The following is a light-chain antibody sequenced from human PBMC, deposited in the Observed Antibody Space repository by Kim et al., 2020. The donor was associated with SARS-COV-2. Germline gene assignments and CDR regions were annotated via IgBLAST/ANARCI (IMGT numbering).Light chain of an antibody. Sequence: QSVLTQPPSVSAAPGQKVTISCSGTSSNIGNNYVSWYQQLPGTAPKLLIYDNNKRPSGIPDRFSGSKSGTLATLGITGLQTGGEADYYCRTWDSSLSAGVFGGGTQLTVL. J-gene: IGLJ3*02. CDR1: SSNIGNNY. V-gene: IGLV1-51*01. CDR2: DNN. CDR3: RTWDSSLSAGV.